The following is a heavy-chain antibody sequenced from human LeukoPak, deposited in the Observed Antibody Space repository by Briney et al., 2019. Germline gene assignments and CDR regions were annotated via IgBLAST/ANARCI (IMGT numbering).Heavy chain of an antibody. V-gene: IGHV1-69*04. CDR2: IIPILGIA. CDR1: GGTFSSYA. Sequence: SVKVSCKASGGTFSSYAISWVRQAPGQGLEWMGRIIPILGIANYAQKFQGRVTITADKSTSTAYMELSSLRSEDTAVYYCARGKRITIFGVPLDPWGQGTLVTVSS. J-gene: IGHJ5*02. D-gene: IGHD3-3*01. CDR3: ARGKRITIFGVPLDP.